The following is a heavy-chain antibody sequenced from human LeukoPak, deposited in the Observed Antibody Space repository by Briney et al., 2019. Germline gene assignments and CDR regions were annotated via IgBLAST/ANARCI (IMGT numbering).Heavy chain of an antibody. J-gene: IGHJ4*02. D-gene: IGHD2-15*01. CDR1: GGSISSSSYY. Sequence: SETLSLTCTVSGGSISSSSYYWGWIRQPPGKGLEWIGRIYYSGSTYYNPSLKRRVTISVDTSKNQFSLKLSSVTAADTAVYYCARLKGYCSGGSCYRLYYFDYWGQGTLVTVSS. CDR2: IYYSGST. CDR3: ARLKGYCSGGSCYRLYYFDY. V-gene: IGHV4-39*01.